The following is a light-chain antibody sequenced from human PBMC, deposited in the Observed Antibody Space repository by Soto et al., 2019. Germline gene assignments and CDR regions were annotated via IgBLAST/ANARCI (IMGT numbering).Light chain of an antibody. CDR2: RDN. V-gene: IGLV1-47*01. J-gene: IGLJ1*01. CDR1: SSNIGSNF. CDR3: ASWDDSLYGVYV. Sequence: QSVLTQPPSASGTPGQRVTISCSGSSSNIGSNFVYWYLQLPGTAPKLLIFRDNQRPSGVPDRFSGSKSGTSASLAISGLRSEDEAAYYCASWDDSLYGVYVFGTGTKLTVL.